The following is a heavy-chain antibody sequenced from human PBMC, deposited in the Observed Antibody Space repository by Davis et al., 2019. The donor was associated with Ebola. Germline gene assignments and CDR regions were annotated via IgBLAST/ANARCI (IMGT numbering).Heavy chain of an antibody. V-gene: IGHV6-1*01. CDR2: TYYASTWYY. CDR3: AREEENVFGY. J-gene: IGHJ4*02. Sequence: PSETLSLTCAVSGDSVSNNRAAWNWIRQSPSRGLEWLGRTYYASTWYYDYGTSLTSRITIIPEPSKNEVSLHLKSVIPEDTAVYFCAREEENVFGYWGQGTLVTVSS. CDR1: GDSVSNNRAA.